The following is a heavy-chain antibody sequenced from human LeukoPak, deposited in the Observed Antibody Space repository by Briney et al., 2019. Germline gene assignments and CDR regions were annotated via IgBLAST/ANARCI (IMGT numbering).Heavy chain of an antibody. D-gene: IGHD6-19*01. CDR3: ARDVWTGVAVSDY. V-gene: IGHV3-7*01. J-gene: IGHJ4*02. Sequence: GGSLRLSCVASGFTFSSYWMTWVRQAPGKGLEWLANIKEDGSIQYYLDSVRGRFTISRDNARTSVYLQLNSLRADDTAVYYCARDVWTGVAVSDYWGQGTLVTVSS. CDR2: IKEDGSIQ. CDR1: GFTFSSYW.